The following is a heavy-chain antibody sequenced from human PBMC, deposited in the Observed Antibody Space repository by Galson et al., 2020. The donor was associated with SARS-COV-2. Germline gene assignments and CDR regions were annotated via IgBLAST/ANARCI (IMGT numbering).Heavy chain of an antibody. D-gene: IGHD6-13*01. CDR2: IGTAGDT. J-gene: IGHJ3*02. V-gene: IGHV3-13*01. Sequence: GESLKISCAASGFTFSSYDMHWVRQATGKGLEWVSAIGTAGDTYYPGSVKGRFTISRENAKNSLYLQMNSLRAGDTAVYYCARALEGYDAFDIWGQGTMVTVSS. CDR3: ARALEGYDAFDI. CDR1: GFTFSSYD.